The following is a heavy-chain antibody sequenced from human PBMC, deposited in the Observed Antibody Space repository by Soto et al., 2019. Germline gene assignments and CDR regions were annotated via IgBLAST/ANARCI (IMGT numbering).Heavy chain of an antibody. CDR1: GGTFSSYA. CDR2: INPNSGGT. CDR3: ARGTSSWPYYYYGMDV. D-gene: IGHD6-13*01. V-gene: IGHV1-2*04. Sequence: ASVKVSCKAPGGTFSSYAISWVRQAPGQGLEWMGWINPNSGGTNYAQKFQGWVTMTRDTSISTAYMELSRLRSDDTAVYYCARGTSSWPYYYYGMDVWGQGATVTVSS. J-gene: IGHJ6*02.